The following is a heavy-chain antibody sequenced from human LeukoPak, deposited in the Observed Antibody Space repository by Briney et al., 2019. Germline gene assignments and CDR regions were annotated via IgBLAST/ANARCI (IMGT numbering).Heavy chain of an antibody. Sequence: SETLSLTCTVSGGSISSSSYYWGWIRQPPGKGLEWIGSIYYSGSTYYNPSLKSRVTISVDTSKNQFSLKLSSVTAADTAVYYCAGRYGSGSYYNRYYRINYYMDVWGKGTTVTVSS. D-gene: IGHD3-10*01. CDR1: GGSISSSSYY. CDR2: IYYSGST. CDR3: AGRYGSGSYYNRYYRINYYMDV. V-gene: IGHV4-39*07. J-gene: IGHJ6*03.